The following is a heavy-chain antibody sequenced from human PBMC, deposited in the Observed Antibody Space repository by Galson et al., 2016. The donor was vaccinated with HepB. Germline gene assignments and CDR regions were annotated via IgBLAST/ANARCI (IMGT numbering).Heavy chain of an antibody. Sequence: ASGFTFSDYYMSWIRQAPGKGLEWVSYTSSSGSTIYYADSVKGRFTISRDNAKNSLYLQMNSLRAEDTAVYYCGSSGYYPHGAFDIWGQGTMVTVSS. V-gene: IGHV3-11*01. D-gene: IGHD3-22*01. CDR3: GSSGYYPHGAFDI. J-gene: IGHJ3*02. CDR2: TSSSGSTI. CDR1: GFTFSDYY.